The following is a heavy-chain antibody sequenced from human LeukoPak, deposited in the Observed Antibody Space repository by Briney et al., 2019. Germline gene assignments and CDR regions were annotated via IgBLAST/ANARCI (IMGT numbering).Heavy chain of an antibody. CDR1: GGSISSSSYY. D-gene: IGHD5-12*01. J-gene: IGHJ6*02. Sequence: PSETLSLTCTVSGGSISSSSYYWGWIRQPPGKGLEWIGSIYYRRSTYYNPSLKSRVTISVDTSKNQLSLTLTSVTAADTAVYYCAGRVATGSIDVWGQGTTVTVSS. V-gene: IGHV4-39*07. CDR2: IYYRRST. CDR3: AGRVATGSIDV.